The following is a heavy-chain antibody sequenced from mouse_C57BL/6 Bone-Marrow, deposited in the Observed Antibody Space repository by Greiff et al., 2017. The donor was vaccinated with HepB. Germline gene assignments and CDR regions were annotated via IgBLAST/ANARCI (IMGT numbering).Heavy chain of an antibody. J-gene: IGHJ4*01. V-gene: IGHV14-1*01. D-gene: IGHD1-1*01. Sequence: VQLQQSGAELVRPGASVKLSCTASGFNFKDYYMHWVKQRPEQGLEWIGRIDPEDGDTEYAPKFQGKATMTADTSSNTAYLPLSSLTSEDTAVYYCTNGSSYLYYAMDYWGQGTSVTVSS. CDR3: TNGSSYLYYAMDY. CDR1: GFNFKDYY. CDR2: IDPEDGDT.